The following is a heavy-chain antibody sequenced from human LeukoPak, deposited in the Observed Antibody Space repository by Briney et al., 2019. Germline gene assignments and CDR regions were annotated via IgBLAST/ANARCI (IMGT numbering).Heavy chain of an antibody. J-gene: IGHJ4*02. CDR1: GFTFSSYA. D-gene: IGHD3-22*01. CDR2: ISGSGGST. V-gene: IGHV3-23*01. Sequence: GGSLRLSCAASGFTFSSYAMSWVRQAPGKGLEWVSAISGSGGSTYYADSVKGRFTISRDNSKNTLYLQMNSLRAEDTAVYYCATQLYYYDSSGYYTRWGQGTLVTISS. CDR3: ATQLYYYDSSGYYTR.